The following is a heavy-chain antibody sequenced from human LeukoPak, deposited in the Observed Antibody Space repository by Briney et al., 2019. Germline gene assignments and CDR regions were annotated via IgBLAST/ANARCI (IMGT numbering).Heavy chain of an antibody. Sequence: GGSLRLSCAASGFTFSSYSMNWVRQAPGKGLEWVSSISSGSSYIYYADSVKGRFTISRDNAKNSLYLQMNSLRAEDTAVYYCARGAYHCSSTTCYPVDWGQGTLVTVSS. V-gene: IGHV3-21*01. CDR2: ISSGSSYI. D-gene: IGHD2-2*01. CDR3: ARGAYHCSSTTCYPVD. J-gene: IGHJ4*02. CDR1: GFTFSSYS.